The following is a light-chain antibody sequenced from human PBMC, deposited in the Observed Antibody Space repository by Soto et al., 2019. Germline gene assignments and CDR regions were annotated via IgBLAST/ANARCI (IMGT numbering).Light chain of an antibody. CDR2: EVS. CDR1: SSDLSGYNY. CDR3: SSYAGSNNWV. Sequence: QSALTQPPSASGSPGQSVTISCTGTSSDLSGYNYVSWYQQPPGKAPKLMIYEVSKRPSGVPDRFSGSKSGNTASLTVSGLQAEDEADYYCSSYAGSNNWVFGGGTKVTVL. V-gene: IGLV2-8*01. J-gene: IGLJ3*02.